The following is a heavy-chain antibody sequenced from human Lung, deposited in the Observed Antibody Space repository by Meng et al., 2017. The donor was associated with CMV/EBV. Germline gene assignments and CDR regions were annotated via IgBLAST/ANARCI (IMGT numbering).Heavy chain of an antibody. Sequence: ESXKISCAASGFTFRTYWMSWVRQAPGKGREWVANIKPDGSEKSYVDYVKGRFTISRDNAENSLYLQMDSLRAEDTAVYYCARGGSNGGYLPHWGQGTLVTVSS. CDR2: IKPDGSEK. CDR3: ARGGSNGGYLPH. D-gene: IGHD4-17*01. V-gene: IGHV3-7*01. CDR1: GFTFRTYW. J-gene: IGHJ4*02.